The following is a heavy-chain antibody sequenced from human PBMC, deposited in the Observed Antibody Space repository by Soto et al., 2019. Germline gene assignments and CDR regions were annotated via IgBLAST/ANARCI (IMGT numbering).Heavy chain of an antibody. V-gene: IGHV1-18*04. CDR2: ISAYNGNT. D-gene: IGHD2-2*01. J-gene: IGHJ6*02. CDR3: ARGSVPPRDYYYGMDV. Sequence: ASVKVSCKASGYTLTSYGISWVRQAPGQGLEWMGWISAYNGNTNYAQKLQGRVTMTTDTSTSTAYMELRSLRSDDTAVYYCARGSVPPRDYYYGMDVWGQGTTVTV. CDR1: GYTLTSYG.